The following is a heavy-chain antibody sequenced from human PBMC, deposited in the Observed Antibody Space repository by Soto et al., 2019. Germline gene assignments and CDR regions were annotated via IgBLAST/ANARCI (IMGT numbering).Heavy chain of an antibody. CDR2: IYWDDDK. CDR1: GFSLTTSGVG. Sequence: QITLKESGPTLVKPTQTLTLTCTFSGFSLTTSGVGVGWFRHPPGKALEWLALIYWDDDKRYSPSLKSRLTITKDTSKNQVVLTMTNMDPVDTATYYCAHRGTAFDYWGQGTLVTVSS. D-gene: IGHD3-10*01. CDR3: AHRGTAFDY. V-gene: IGHV2-5*02. J-gene: IGHJ4*02.